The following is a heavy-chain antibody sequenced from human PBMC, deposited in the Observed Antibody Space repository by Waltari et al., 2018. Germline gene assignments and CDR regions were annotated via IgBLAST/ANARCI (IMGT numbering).Heavy chain of an antibody. CDR1: GVTFDDFA. CDR2: ITWDGRST. D-gene: IGHD3-9*01. Sequence: EVQLEESGGGVVQPGGSLGLYCAASGVTFDDFAMTWVSQAPGKGLEWVSLITWDGRSTYYADSVKGRFAISRDNGKDFLYLQMNSLRPEDTALYYCVKEAAGYDSLIANGLDVWGQGTTVTVSS. CDR3: VKEAAGYDSLIANGLDV. V-gene: IGHV3-43D*04. J-gene: IGHJ6*02.